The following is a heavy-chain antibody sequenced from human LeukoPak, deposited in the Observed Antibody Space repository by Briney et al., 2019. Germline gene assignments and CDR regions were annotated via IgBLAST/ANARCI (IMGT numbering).Heavy chain of an antibody. D-gene: IGHD3-10*01. CDR1: GLSFSTYW. CDR3: ASFNFGSGSHDH. Sequence: GGSLRLSCAASGLSFSTYWMSWVRQAPGKGLEWVANIKRDGSETYYVDSVKGRFTISRDNAKKSLYLQMNSLRAEDTAVFYCASFNFGSGSHDHWGRGTLVTVSS. V-gene: IGHV3-7*02. J-gene: IGHJ4*02. CDR2: IKRDGSET.